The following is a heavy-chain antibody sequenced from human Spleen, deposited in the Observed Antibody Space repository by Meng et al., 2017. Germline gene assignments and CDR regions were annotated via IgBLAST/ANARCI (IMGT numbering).Heavy chain of an antibody. J-gene: IGHJ4*02. Sequence: SETLSLTCTVSGGSISSSSYYWGWIRQPPGKGLEWIGSIYHSGSTYYNPSLKSRVSISVDTSKNQFSLKLSSVTAADTAVYYCAWGLRDYFDYWGQGTLVTVSS. CDR1: GGSISSSSYY. CDR2: IYHSGST. CDR3: AWGLRDYFDY. V-gene: IGHV4-39*07. D-gene: IGHD1-26*01.